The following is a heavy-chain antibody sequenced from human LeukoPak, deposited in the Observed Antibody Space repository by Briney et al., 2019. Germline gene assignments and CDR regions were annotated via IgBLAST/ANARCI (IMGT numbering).Heavy chain of an antibody. V-gene: IGHV4-31*03. D-gene: IGHD3-10*01. J-gene: IGHJ4*02. CDR1: GGSISSGGYY. CDR3: ARDRGSRGIDY. CDR2: IYYSGST. Sequence: PSETLSLTCTVSGGSISSGGYYWSWIRQHPGKGLEWIGYIYYSGSTYYNPSLKSRVTISVDTSKNQFSLKLSSVTAADTAVYYCARDRGSRGIDYWGQGTLVTVPS.